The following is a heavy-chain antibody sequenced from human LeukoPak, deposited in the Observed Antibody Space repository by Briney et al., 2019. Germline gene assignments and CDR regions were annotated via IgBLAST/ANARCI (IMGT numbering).Heavy chain of an antibody. CDR2: INPNSGGT. J-gene: IGHJ3*02. V-gene: IGHV1-2*02. Sequence: ASVKVSCNASGYTFTGYYMHWVRQAPGQGLEWMGWINPNSGGTNYAQRFQGRVTMTRDTSISTAYMELSRLRSDDTAVYYCARICSSTSCYEAFDIWGQGTMVTVSS. CDR3: ARICSSTSCYEAFDI. CDR1: GYTFTGYY. D-gene: IGHD2-2*01.